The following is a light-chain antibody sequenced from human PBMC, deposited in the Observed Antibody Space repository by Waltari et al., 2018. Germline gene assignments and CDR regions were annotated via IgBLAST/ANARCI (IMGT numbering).Light chain of an antibody. V-gene: IGKV3-11*01. CDR3: QQRSNWPWT. CDR2: DAS. J-gene: IGKJ1*01. CDR1: QSVSSY. Sequence: EIVLTQSPATLSLSPGERATLSCRASQSVSSYLAWYQQKPGQAPRLLIYDASDRATGIPARFSGSGSGTDCTLTSSSLEPEDFAVYYCQQRSNWPWTFGQGTKVEIK.